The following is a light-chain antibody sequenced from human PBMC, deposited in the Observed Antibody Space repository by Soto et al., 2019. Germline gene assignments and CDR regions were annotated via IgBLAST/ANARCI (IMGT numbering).Light chain of an antibody. V-gene: IGKV2-28*01. Sequence: DIVMTQSPLSLPVTPGAPASISCRSSQSLLHSNGYNYLDWYLQKPGQSPQLLIYLGSNLASGVPDRFRGSGSGTDFTLKSSRVEAEDVGVYYCMQALHTPRTFGQGTKLEIK. CDR2: LGS. CDR3: MQALHTPRT. J-gene: IGKJ2*01. CDR1: QSLLHSNGYNY.